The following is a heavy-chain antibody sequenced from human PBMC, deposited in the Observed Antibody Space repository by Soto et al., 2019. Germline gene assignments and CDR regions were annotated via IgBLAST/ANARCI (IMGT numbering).Heavy chain of an antibody. Sequence: QVQLVQSGAEVKKPGASVKVSCKASGYTFTSYAINWVRQATGQGLEWMGWMNPINGNTGFAQESQGSLTMPRDTSISTAYRELISLKSEDTAVYYCAKAPDDPEAALGYWGQGTWVPVSS. V-gene: IGHV1-8*01. D-gene: IGHD2-15*01. J-gene: IGHJ4*02. CDR1: GYTFTSYA. CDR3: AKAPDDPEAALGY. CDR2: MNPINGNT.